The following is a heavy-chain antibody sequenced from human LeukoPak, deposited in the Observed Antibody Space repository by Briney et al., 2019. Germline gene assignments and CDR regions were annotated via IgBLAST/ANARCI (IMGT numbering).Heavy chain of an antibody. CDR3: ARDRALTGTSSSSLDY. D-gene: IGHD6-6*01. CDR2: ISSTTTYI. J-gene: IGHJ4*02. Sequence: GVSLRLSCAASGFSFKAHSMNWVRQAPGKGLEWVSSISSTTTYIYHADSVKGRFTISRDNFKNLLYLQMDGLRVDDTAVYYCARDRALTGTSSSSLDYWGQGTLVTVSS. CDR1: GFSFKAHS. V-gene: IGHV3-21*06.